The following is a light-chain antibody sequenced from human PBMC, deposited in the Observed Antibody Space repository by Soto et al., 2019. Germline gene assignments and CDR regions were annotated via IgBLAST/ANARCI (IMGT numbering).Light chain of an antibody. CDR1: QGISTY. Sequence: DIQMTQSPSSLSASVGDRVTITCRASQGISTYLIWYQQRQGNLPKLLIYAASNLLSGVPSRFSGSGSGTDFTLTISSLQPEDFATYYCQQSYRTPYTFGQGTKLETK. CDR3: QQSYRTPYT. V-gene: IGKV1-39*01. CDR2: AAS. J-gene: IGKJ2*01.